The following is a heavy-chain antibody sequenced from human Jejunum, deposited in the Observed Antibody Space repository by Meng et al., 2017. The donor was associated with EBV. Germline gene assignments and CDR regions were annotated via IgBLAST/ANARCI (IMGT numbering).Heavy chain of an antibody. J-gene: IGHJ4*02. D-gene: IGHD1-26*01. CDR2: INTKTGNP. V-gene: IGHV7-4-1*02. CDR1: GYTFTNYA. CDR3: ARAVVGSTSLDY. Sequence: QVQLVQSGSELRKPGASVKIYCKTSGYTFTNYAMNWVRQAPGQGLEWMAWINTKTGNPAYAQGFTGRCVFSLDMSVTTIYLQISSLEAEDTAIYYCARAVVGSTSLDYWGQGTLVTVSS.